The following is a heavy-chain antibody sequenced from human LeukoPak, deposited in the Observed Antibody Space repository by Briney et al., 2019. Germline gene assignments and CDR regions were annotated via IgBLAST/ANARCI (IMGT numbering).Heavy chain of an antibody. V-gene: IGHV1-69*05. CDR2: IIPIFGTA. Sequence: ASVKVSCKASGGTFSSYAISWVRQAPGQGLEWMGGIIPIFGTANYAQKFQGRVTITTDESTRKAYMELSRLRSEDTAVYYCAGIPFTDGNWFDPWGQGTLVTVSS. J-gene: IGHJ5*02. D-gene: IGHD3-16*01. CDR1: GGTFSSYA. CDR3: AGIPFTDGNWFDP.